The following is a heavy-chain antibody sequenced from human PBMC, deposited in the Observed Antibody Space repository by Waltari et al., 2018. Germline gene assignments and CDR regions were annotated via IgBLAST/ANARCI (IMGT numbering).Heavy chain of an antibody. J-gene: IGHJ3*02. V-gene: IGHV1-69*14. Sequence: QVQLVQSGAEVKKPGSSVKVSCKASGGTFSSYAISWVRRAPGQGLEWMGGIIPIFGTANYAQKFQGRVTITADKSTSTAYMELSSLRSEDTAVYYCARAGYTGYSSSWYGAFDIWGQGTMVTVSS. CDR2: IIPIFGTA. D-gene: IGHD6-13*01. CDR1: GGTFSSYA. CDR3: ARAGYTGYSSSWYGAFDI.